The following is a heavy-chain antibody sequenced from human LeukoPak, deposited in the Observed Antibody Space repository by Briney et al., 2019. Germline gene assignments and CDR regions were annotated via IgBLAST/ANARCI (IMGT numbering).Heavy chain of an antibody. CDR3: ASGDYAEAY. V-gene: IGHV3-11*06. CDR2: ISSCSYT. D-gene: IGHD4-17*01. Sequence: PGRSLRLSCAASGFTFSDYYMSWIRQAPGKGLEWVSYISSCSYTNYADSVKGRFTISRDNAKNSLYLQMNSLRAEDTAVYYCASGDYAEAYWGQGTLVTVSS. J-gene: IGHJ4*02. CDR1: GFTFSDYY.